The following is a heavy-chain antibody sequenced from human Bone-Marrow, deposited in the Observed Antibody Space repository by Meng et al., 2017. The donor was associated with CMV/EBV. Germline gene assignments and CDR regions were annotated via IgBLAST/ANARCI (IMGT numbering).Heavy chain of an antibody. D-gene: IGHD3-3*01. Sequence: SCAISGDSVSSNSAAWNWIRQSPSRGLEWLGRTYYRSKWYNDYAVSVKSRITINPDTSKNQFSLQLNSVTPEDTAVYYCARDRLEWLLLDYYGMDVWGQGTTVTVSS. CDR1: GDSVSSNSAA. CDR2: TYYRSKWYN. V-gene: IGHV6-1*01. CDR3: ARDRLEWLLLDYYGMDV. J-gene: IGHJ6*02.